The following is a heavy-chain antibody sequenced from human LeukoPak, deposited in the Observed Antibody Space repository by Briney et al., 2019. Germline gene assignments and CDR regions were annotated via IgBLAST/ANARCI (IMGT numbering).Heavy chain of an antibody. J-gene: IGHJ3*02. CDR3: ARDGAQLAYCGGDCYPRAFDI. V-gene: IGHV4-30-4*01. CDR1: GGSISSGDYY. Sequence: SETLSLTCTVSGGSISSGDYYWSWIRQPPGKGLEWIGYIYYSGSTYYNPSLKSRVTISVDTSKNQFSLKLGSVTAADTAVYYCARDGAQLAYCGGDCYPRAFDIWGQGTMVTVSS. CDR2: IYYSGST. D-gene: IGHD2-21*02.